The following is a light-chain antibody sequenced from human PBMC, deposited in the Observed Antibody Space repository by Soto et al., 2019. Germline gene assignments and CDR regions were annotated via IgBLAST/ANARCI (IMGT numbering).Light chain of an antibody. CDR2: AIS. CDR1: QSVTSNY. J-gene: IGKJ2*01. Sequence: EIVLTQSPDTLALSPGERATLSCRASQSVTSNYLAWYQQKPGQAPRLLIFAISSRATGIPDRFSGSGSGTDFTLTIARLEPEDFAVYSCQQYGSSYAFGQGTKLEIK. V-gene: IGKV3-20*01. CDR3: QQYGSSYA.